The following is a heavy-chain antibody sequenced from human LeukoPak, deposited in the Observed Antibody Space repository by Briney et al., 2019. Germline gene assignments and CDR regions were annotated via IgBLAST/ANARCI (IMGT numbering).Heavy chain of an antibody. D-gene: IGHD6-13*01. CDR2: ISNDGSDK. CDR1: GFTFSSYG. Sequence: GGSLRLSCAASGFTFSSYGMHWARHAPGKGLVGVAVISNDGSDKYYGDYVKGRFTISRDNSNNTLYQQMNSLRAEDTAVYYCAKDGDIGAAGYYFDYWGQGTLVTVSS. J-gene: IGHJ4*02. V-gene: IGHV3-30*18. CDR3: AKDGDIGAAGYYFDY.